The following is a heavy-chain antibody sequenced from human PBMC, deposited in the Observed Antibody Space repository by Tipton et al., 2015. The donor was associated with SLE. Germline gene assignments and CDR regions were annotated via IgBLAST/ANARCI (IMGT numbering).Heavy chain of an antibody. CDR2: VYYTGSS. D-gene: IGHD4-17*01. V-gene: IGHV4-59*08. CDR3: ATHGDSLNPIDY. J-gene: IGHJ4*02. CDR1: DGSITTYH. Sequence: GLVKPSKTLSLTCNVSDGSITTYHFNWLRQPPGKGLEWIGYVYYTGSSNYNPSLKSRVTMSVDTSKNQLSLRLSSVTAADTAVYYCATHGDSLNPIDYWGQGTLVTVSS.